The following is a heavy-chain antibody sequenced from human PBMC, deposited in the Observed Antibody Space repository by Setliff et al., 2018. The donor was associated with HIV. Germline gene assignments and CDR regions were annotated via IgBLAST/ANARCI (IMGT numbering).Heavy chain of an antibody. CDR1: GYTFTTFG. D-gene: IGHD6-13*01. CDR3: ARGHSSSRTGWFGP. J-gene: IGHJ5*02. V-gene: IGHV1-18*01. Sequence: ASVKVSCKASGYTFTTFGINWVRQAPGQGLEWMGWISAYNDNTNYAQNLQGRVTMTTDTSTSTAYMELRSLRSDDTAVYYCARGHSSSRTGWFGPWGQGTQVTVSS. CDR2: ISAYNDNT.